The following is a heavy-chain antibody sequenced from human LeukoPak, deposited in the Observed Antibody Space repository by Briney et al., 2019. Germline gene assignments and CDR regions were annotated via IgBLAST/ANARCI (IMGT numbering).Heavy chain of an antibody. CDR1: GFTFSSYG. V-gene: IGHV3-23*01. J-gene: IGHJ4*02. CDR3: AKFILVVIKGGYFDY. D-gene: IGHD3-22*01. Sequence: GGSLRLSCAASGFTFSSYGMSWVRQAPGKGLEWVSAISGSGGSTYYADSVKVRFTISRDNSKNTLYLQMNSLRAEDTAVYYCAKFILVVIKGGYFDYWGQGTLVTVSS. CDR2: ISGSGGST.